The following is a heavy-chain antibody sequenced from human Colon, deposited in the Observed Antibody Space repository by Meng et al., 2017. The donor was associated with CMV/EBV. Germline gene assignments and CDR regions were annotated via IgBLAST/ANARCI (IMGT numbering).Heavy chain of an antibody. CDR1: FPFRSFG. V-gene: IGHV3-23*01. Sequence: FPFRSFGLTVVRQPPGKRLELVSAVLGRGRSAYYADPLKHRFTISRDNSKNTLFLQMNNLRAHDTAVYYCAKGRYDFWSGLSPYYFDYWGQGTLVTVSS. D-gene: IGHD3-3*01. J-gene: IGHJ4*02. CDR2: VLGRGRSA. CDR3: AKGRYDFWSGLSPYYFDY.